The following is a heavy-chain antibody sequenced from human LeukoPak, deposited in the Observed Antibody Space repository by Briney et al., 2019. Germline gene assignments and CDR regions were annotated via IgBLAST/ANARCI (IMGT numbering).Heavy chain of an antibody. V-gene: IGHV3-64*01. CDR1: GFTFSNYA. D-gene: IGHD4-23*01. CDR3: ARALGTVVNPEYFDY. CDR2: ISSNGGST. Sequence: GGSLRVSCAASGFTFSNYAMHWVRQGPGKGLEYVSAISSNGGSTYYANSVKGRFTISRDNSKNTLYLQMGSLRAEDMAVYYCARALGTVVNPEYFDYWGQGTLVTVSS. J-gene: IGHJ4*02.